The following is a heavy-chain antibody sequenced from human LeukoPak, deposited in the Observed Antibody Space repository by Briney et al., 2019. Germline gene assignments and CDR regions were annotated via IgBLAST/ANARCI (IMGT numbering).Heavy chain of an antibody. Sequence: SETLSLTCTVSGGSINSSSTDYWGWIRQPPGKGLEWIGTTYYSGSTNYKPSLKSRVTISVDTSKNQFSLKLSSVTAADTAVYYCARAVTSSSSWYKWVNWFDPWGQGTLVTVSS. CDR3: ARAVTSSSSWYKWVNWFDP. V-gene: IGHV4-39*07. D-gene: IGHD6-13*01. CDR1: GGSINSSSTDY. CDR2: TYYSGST. J-gene: IGHJ5*02.